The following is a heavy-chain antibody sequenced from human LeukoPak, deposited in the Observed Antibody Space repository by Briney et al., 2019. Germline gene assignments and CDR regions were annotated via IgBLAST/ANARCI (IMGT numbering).Heavy chain of an antibody. J-gene: IGHJ6*02. CDR1: GFTFSDYY. D-gene: IGHD3-10*01. V-gene: IGHV3-11*06. CDR2: ISSSSSYI. CDR3: TRDRQGPKLYEMHV. Sequence: PGGSLRLSCAASGFTFSDYYMSWIRQAPGKGLEWVSSISSSSSYIYYADSVKGRFTISRDNAKNSLYLQMNSLRAEDTAVYSCTRDRQGPKLYEMHVWGQGTTVTVSS.